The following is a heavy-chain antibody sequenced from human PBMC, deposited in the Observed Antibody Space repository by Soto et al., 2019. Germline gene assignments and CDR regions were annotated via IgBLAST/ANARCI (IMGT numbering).Heavy chain of an antibody. V-gene: IGHV1-69*13. D-gene: IGHD3-22*01. CDR1: GGTFSSYA. CDR3: ARREGYYDSSGYPWFDP. J-gene: IGHJ5*02. Sequence: GASVKVSFKASGGTFSSYAISWLRQAPGQGLEWMGGIIPIFGTANYAQKFQGRVTITADESTSTAYMELSSLRSEDTAVYYCARREGYYDSSGYPWFDPWGQGTLVTVSS. CDR2: IIPIFGTA.